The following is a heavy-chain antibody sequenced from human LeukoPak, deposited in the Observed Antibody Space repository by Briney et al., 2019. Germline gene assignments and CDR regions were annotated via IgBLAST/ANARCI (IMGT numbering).Heavy chain of an antibody. D-gene: IGHD6-19*01. CDR2: IIPIFGTA. Sequence: SVKVSCKASGGTFSSYAISWVRQAPGQGLEWMGGIIPIFGTANYAQKFQGRVTITTDESTSTAYMELNSLRAEDTAVYYCAKRVAVAGAFDYWGQGTLVTVSS. CDR3: AKRVAVAGAFDY. CDR1: GGTFSSYA. V-gene: IGHV1-69*05. J-gene: IGHJ4*02.